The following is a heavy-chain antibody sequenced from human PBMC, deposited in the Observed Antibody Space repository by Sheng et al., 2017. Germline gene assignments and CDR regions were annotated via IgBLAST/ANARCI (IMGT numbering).Heavy chain of an antibody. CDR2: IKQDGSEK. V-gene: IGHV3-7*01. CDR1: GFTFSSYW. D-gene: IGHD3-16*02. Sequence: EVQLVESGGGLVQPGGSLRLSCAASGFTFSSYWMSWVRQAPGKGLEWVANIKQDGSEKYYVDSVKGRFTISRDNAKNSLYLQMNSLRAEDTAVYYCARDHYDYIWGSYRMGGGYFDYWGQGTLVTVSS. J-gene: IGHJ4*02. CDR3: ARDHYDYIWGSYRMGGGYFDY.